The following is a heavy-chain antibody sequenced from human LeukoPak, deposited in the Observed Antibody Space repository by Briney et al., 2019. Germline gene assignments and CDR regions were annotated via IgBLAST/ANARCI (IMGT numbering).Heavy chain of an antibody. J-gene: IGHJ4*02. D-gene: IGHD2-15*01. Sequence: GASVKVSCKASGYTFTAYYMHWVRQAPGQGLEWMGRINPNSGGTNSAQKFQGRVTMTRDTSINTAYKELSSLRSEDTAVYYCARSRRWWSTFDYWGQGTLVTVSS. CDR3: ARSRRWWSTFDY. CDR1: GYTFTAYY. CDR2: INPNSGGT. V-gene: IGHV1-2*06.